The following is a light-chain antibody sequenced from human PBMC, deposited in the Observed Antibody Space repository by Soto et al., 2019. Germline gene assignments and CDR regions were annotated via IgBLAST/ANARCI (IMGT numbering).Light chain of an antibody. CDR1: SSNIGAGFD. V-gene: IGLV1-40*01. CDR3: QSYDTSLTGSV. Sequence: QSVLTQPPSVSGAPGQRITISCTGTSSNIGAGFDVQWYQQLPGTAPKLLMYGDNIRPSGVPDRFSGSQSDTSASLAITGLQAEDEADYYCQSYDTSLTGSVFGGGTKLTVL. CDR2: GDN. J-gene: IGLJ2*01.